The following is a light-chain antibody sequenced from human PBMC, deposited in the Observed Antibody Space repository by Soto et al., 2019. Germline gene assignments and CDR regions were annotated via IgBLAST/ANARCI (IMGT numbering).Light chain of an antibody. J-gene: IGKJ1*01. Sequence: IVMTQSPDSLAVSLGETATINCRSSQNVLYSSNNHNYVAWYQQKAGQPPKLLTYWASTRESGVPQRFSGSGSGTDFTLTISDLQAEDVAVYFCHHYYTTPPAFGQGTRVEVK. CDR1: QNVLYSSNNHNY. CDR3: HHYYTTPPA. CDR2: WAS. V-gene: IGKV4-1*01.